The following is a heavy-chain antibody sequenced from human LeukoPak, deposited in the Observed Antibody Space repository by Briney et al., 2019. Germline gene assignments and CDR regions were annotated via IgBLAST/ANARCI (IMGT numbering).Heavy chain of an antibody. V-gene: IGHV4-34*01. CDR2: INHSGST. CDR1: GGSFSGYY. CDR3: ARGGGSYYVDY. J-gene: IGHJ4*02. Sequence: SETLSLTCAAYGGSFSGYYWSWIRQPPGKGLEWIGEINHSGSTNYNPSLKSRVTISVDTSKNQFSLKLSSVTAADTAVYYCARGGGSYYVDYWGQGTLVTVSS. D-gene: IGHD1-26*01.